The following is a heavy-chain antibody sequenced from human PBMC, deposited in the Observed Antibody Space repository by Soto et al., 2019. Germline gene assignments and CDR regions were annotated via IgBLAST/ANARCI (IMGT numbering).Heavy chain of an antibody. V-gene: IGHV3-48*01. J-gene: IGHJ4*02. Sequence: EVQLVESGGALVQPGGSLRLSCAASGFTFSIYSMNWVRQAPGKGLGWISYISSSTTTIYYADSVRGRFTISRDSAKLYLQMTSLRAEDTAVYYCARAGARPGGGSDYWGQGTLVTVSS. D-gene: IGHD1-26*01. CDR3: ARAGARPGGGSDY. CDR1: GFTFSIYS. CDR2: ISSSTTTI.